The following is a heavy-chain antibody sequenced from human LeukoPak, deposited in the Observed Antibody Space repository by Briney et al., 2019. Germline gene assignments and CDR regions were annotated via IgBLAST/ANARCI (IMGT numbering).Heavy chain of an antibody. J-gene: IGHJ4*02. Sequence: ASVKVSCKASGYTFTSYSISWVRQAPGQGPEWMVWISTYNGKTNYAQKFQGRVIMTIDTSTKTAYMELSSLRSDDSAFYYCARHPYYDTSAYYVYWGQGTLVTVSS. D-gene: IGHD3-22*01. CDR3: ARHPYYDTSAYYVY. CDR1: GYTFTSYS. V-gene: IGHV1-18*01. CDR2: ISTYNGKT.